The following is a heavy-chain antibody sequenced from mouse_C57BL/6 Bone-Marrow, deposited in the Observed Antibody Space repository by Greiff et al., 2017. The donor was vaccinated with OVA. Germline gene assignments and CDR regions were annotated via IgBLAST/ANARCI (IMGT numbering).Heavy chain of an antibody. CDR1: GYAFTNYL. Sequence: QVQLQQSGAELVRPGTSVKVSCKASGYAFTNYLIEWVKQRPGQGLEWIGVINPGSGGTNYNEKFKGKATLTADKSSSTAYMQLSSLTSEDSAVYFCARSGGSGPAYWGQGTLVTVSA. CDR3: ARSGGSGPAY. V-gene: IGHV1-54*01. D-gene: IGHD1-1*01. J-gene: IGHJ3*01. CDR2: INPGSGGT.